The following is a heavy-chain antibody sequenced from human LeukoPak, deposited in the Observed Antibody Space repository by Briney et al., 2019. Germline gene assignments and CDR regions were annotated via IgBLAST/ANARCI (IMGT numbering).Heavy chain of an antibody. D-gene: IGHD3-10*01. CDR2: FNHSGST. J-gene: IGHJ6*03. CDR3: ARLTKNDSGSFRFGKKKRGNIDV. V-gene: IGHV4-34*01. CDR1: GGSFSGYY. Sequence: PSETLSLTCAVYGGSFSGYYWTGVRQPPGKGLEWIGEFNHSGSTNYNPSLKSRVTISVDTSKNQFSLKLSSVTAADTAVYYCARLTKNDSGSFRFGKKKRGNIDVWGKGTTVTISS.